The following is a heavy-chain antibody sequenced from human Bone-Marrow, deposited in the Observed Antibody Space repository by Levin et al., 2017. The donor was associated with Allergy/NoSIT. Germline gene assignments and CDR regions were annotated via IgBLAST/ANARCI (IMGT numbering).Heavy chain of an antibody. CDR1: GASVSNGGYY. CDR3: ARGALSPDSSDYYYSGFDL. D-gene: IGHD3-22*01. J-gene: IGHJ3*01. V-gene: IGHV4-61*08. Sequence: SQTLSLTCTVSGASVSNGGYYWTWIRQTPGKGLEWIGYMSYSGSARYNPSLRSRVTIAEDTSTNQFSLKLTSVTAADTAMYFCARGALSPDSSDYYYSGFDLWGQGTLVTVSS. CDR2: MSYSGSA.